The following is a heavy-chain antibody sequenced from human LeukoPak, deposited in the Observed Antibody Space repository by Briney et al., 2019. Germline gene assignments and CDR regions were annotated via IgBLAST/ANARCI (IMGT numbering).Heavy chain of an antibody. D-gene: IGHD2-15*01. J-gene: IGHJ4*02. CDR3: ARGRWVPTNQGYYLDD. CDR2: INAGNGRT. CDR1: AYSFTPYA. Sequence: GASVKVSCKTSAYSFTPYAIHWVRQAPGERLEWMGWINAGNGRTKYSQQFQGRLAITRDTSANTVYMALSSLTSEDMAVYYCARGRWVPTNQGYYLDDWGQGTLVTVSS. V-gene: IGHV1-3*03.